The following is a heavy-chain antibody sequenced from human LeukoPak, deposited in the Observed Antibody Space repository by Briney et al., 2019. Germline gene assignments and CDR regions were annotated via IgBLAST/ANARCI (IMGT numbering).Heavy chain of an antibody. CDR2: IRSKAYGGTT. V-gene: IGHV3-49*04. Sequence: GGSLRLSCTASGFTFGDYAMSWVRQAPGKGLEWVGFIRSKAYGGTTEYAASVKGRFTISRDDSKSIAYLQMNSLKTEDTAVYYCTRARGYSYGSYFDCWGQGTLVTVSS. D-gene: IGHD5-18*01. CDR3: TRARGYSYGSYFDC. CDR1: GFTFGDYA. J-gene: IGHJ4*02.